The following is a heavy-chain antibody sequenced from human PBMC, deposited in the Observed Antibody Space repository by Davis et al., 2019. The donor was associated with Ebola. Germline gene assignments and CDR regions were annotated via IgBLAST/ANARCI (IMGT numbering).Heavy chain of an antibody. J-gene: IGHJ2*01. CDR1: GGSFSGYY. V-gene: IGHV4-34*01. Sequence: MPSETLSLTCAVYGGSFSGYYWSWIRQPPRKGLEWIGEINHSGSTNYNPSLKSRVTISVDTSKNQFSLKLSSVTAADTAVYYCARSGKGYCSSTSCYARDFWYFDLWGRGTLVTVSS. CDR2: INHSGST. D-gene: IGHD2-2*01. CDR3: ARSGKGYCSSTSCYARDFWYFDL.